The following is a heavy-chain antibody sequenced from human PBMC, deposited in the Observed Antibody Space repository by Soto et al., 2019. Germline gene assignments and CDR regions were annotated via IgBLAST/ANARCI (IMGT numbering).Heavy chain of an antibody. J-gene: IGHJ5*02. Sequence: SEALSLTCTVSGGSIETFYWSWIRQPPRKGLEWIGYISNSGSTSYNPSLESRVTVSVDTAKNEFSLKLNSATAADTAVYYCAIEGAADGIFWFDPWGQGTLVTVSS. CDR2: ISNSGST. D-gene: IGHD6-13*01. CDR1: GGSIETFY. V-gene: IGHV4-59*01. CDR3: AIEGAADGIFWFDP.